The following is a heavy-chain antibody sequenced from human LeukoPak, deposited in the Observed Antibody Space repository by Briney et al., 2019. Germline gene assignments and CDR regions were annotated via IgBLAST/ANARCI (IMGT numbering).Heavy chain of an antibody. CDR1: GFTFSSYA. D-gene: IGHD2-2*02. Sequence: PGGSLRLSCAASGFTFSSYAMSWVRQAPGKGLEWVSAISGSGGSTYYADSVKGRFTISRDNSKNTLYLQMNSLRAEDTAVYYCARSPLRRGYCSSTSCNNYYYYGMDVWGKGTTVTVSS. V-gene: IGHV3-23*01. CDR3: ARSPLRRGYCSSTSCNNYYYYGMDV. CDR2: ISGSGGST. J-gene: IGHJ6*04.